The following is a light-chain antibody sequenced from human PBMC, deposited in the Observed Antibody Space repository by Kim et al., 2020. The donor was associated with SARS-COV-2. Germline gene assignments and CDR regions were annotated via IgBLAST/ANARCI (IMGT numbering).Light chain of an antibody. CDR1: QSLLHSNGYNY. Sequence: DVVMSQSPLSLPVTPGEPASISCTSSQSLLHSNGYNYLDWYLQKPGQSPQLLIYLASNRASGVPDRFSGSGSGTDFTLKISRVEAEDVVLYYCMQDRQTPPWTFGPGTKVDIK. CDR2: LAS. J-gene: IGKJ1*01. V-gene: IGKV2-28*01. CDR3: MQDRQTPPWT.